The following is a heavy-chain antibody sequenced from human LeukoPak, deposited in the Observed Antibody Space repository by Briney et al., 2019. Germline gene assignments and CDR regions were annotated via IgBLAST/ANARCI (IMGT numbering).Heavy chain of an antibody. CDR2: IYYTGTT. J-gene: IGHJ4*02. CDR3: ARQYYGSEDN. D-gene: IGHD3-10*01. CDR1: GVSVSSGDYF. V-gene: IGHV4-30-4*01. Sequence: SQTLSLTCTVSGVSVSSGDYFWSWIRQPPGKGLELIAYIYYTGTTYYNPSLKSPVTISVDTSKNQFSLKLNSVTAADTAVYYCARQYYGSEDNWGQGTLVTVSS.